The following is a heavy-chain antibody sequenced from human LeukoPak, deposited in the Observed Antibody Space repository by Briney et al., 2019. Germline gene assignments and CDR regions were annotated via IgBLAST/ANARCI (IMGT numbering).Heavy chain of an antibody. Sequence: GGSLRLSCAASGFTFSSYGMHWVRQAPGKGLEWVAFIRYDGSNKYYADSVKGRFTISRDNSKNTLYLQMNSLRAEDTAVYYCARLSRTWTDYFDYWGQGTLVTVPS. CDR1: GFTFSSYG. D-gene: IGHD2-21*02. V-gene: IGHV3-30*02. CDR3: ARLSRTWTDYFDY. J-gene: IGHJ4*02. CDR2: IRYDGSNK.